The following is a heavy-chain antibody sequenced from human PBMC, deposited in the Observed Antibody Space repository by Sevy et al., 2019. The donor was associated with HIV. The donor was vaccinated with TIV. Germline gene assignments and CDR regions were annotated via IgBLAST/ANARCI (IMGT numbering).Heavy chain of an antibody. CDR3: ARDSSRVDATMIKGFDP. CDR2: MHYSGIT. V-gene: IGHV4-31*03. D-gene: IGHD5-18*01. Sequence: SETLSLTCSVSGDSITSGDYYWSWIRQHPGKGLEWIGYMHYSGITYSSPSLKSRVLMSVDRSKNQLSLKLTSVTAADTAVYYCARDSSRVDATMIKGFDPWGQGTLVTVSS. J-gene: IGHJ5*01. CDR1: GDSITSGDYY.